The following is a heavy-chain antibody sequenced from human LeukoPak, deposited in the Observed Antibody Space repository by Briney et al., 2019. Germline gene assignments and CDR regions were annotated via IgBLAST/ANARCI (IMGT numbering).Heavy chain of an antibody. CDR1: GYTFTGYY. J-gene: IGHJ3*02. Sequence: ASVKVSCKASGYTFTGYYMHWVRQAPGQGLEWMGWINPNSGGTNYAQKFQGRVTMTRDTSISTAYMALSRLRSDDTAVYYCARVYCSSTSCSGDPYDIWGQGTMVTVFS. D-gene: IGHD2-2*01. CDR3: ARVYCSSTSCSGDPYDI. V-gene: IGHV1-2*02. CDR2: INPNSGGT.